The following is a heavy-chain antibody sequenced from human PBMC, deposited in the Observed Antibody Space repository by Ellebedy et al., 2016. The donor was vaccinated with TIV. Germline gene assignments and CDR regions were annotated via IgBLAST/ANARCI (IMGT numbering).Heavy chain of an antibody. D-gene: IGHD4-23*01. J-gene: IGHJ4*02. CDR1: GYSLTNYW. CDR3: AGNHGGNSLGDY. Sequence: KVSCKASGYSLTNYWIGWVRQMPGKGLEWMGIIYPHESRPRYSPSFQGQVTPSADKSISTAYLQWGSLKASDTAMYYCAGNHGGNSLGDYWGQGTLLTVSS. CDR2: IYPHESRP. V-gene: IGHV5-51*01.